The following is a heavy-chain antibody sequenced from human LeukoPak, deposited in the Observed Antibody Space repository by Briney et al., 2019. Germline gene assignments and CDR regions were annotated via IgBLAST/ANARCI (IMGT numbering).Heavy chain of an antibody. CDR2: ISSSSSTI. CDR1: GFTFSSYS. D-gene: IGHD2-21*02. V-gene: IGHV3-48*04. J-gene: IGHJ4*02. Sequence: GGSLRLSCAASGFTFSSYSMNWVRQAPGKGLEWVSYISSSSSTIYYADSVKGRFTISRDNAKNSLYLQMNSLRAEDTAVYYCARVSTAVTHVYWGQGTLVTVSS. CDR3: ARVSTAVTHVY.